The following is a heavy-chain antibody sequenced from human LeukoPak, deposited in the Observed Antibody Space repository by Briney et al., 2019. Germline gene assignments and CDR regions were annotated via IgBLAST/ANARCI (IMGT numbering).Heavy chain of an antibody. CDR2: ISSSSSSYK. CDR1: GFTFISYN. Sequence: GGSLRLSCAASGFTFISYNMNWVCQAPGKGLEWVSSISSSSSSYKYYADSVKGRFTVSRDNAKNSLYLQMNSLRAEDTAVYYCAKDIWNGSGYWGQGTLVTVSS. J-gene: IGHJ4*02. V-gene: IGHV3-21*04. CDR3: AKDIWNGSGY. D-gene: IGHD1-1*01.